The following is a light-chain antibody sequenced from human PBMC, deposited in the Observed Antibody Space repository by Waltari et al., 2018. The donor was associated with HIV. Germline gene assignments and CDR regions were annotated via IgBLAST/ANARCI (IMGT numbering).Light chain of an antibody. J-gene: IGLJ2*01. CDR2: EVS. V-gene: IGLV2-14*01. Sequence: QSALTQPASVSGSPGQSITLSCTGTSSDVGGYNSVSWYHQHPRQAPTLLISEVSNRPSGISNRFSGSKSGNTASLTISGLQTEDEADYYCSSYTTSTTPVLFGGGTKLTVV. CDR3: SSYTTSTTPVL. CDR1: SSDVGGYNS.